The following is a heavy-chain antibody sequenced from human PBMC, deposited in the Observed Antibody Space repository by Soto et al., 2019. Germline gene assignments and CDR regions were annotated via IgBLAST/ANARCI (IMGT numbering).Heavy chain of an antibody. CDR3: AMGRGIVATINRSLLFDY. CDR2: IYYSGST. J-gene: IGHJ4*02. V-gene: IGHV4-31*03. Sequence: QVQLQESGPGLVKPSQTLSLTCTVSGGSISSGGYYWSWIRQHPGKGLEWIGYIYYSGSTYYNPSLKSRVTISVDTSKNQFSLKLSSVTAADTAVYYCAMGRGIVATINRSLLFDYWGQGTLVTVSS. D-gene: IGHD5-12*01. CDR1: GGSISSGGYY.